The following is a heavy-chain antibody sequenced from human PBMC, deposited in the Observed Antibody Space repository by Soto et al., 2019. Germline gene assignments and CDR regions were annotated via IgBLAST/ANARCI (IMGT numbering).Heavy chain of an antibody. CDR3: ARGRGHIVVVTAIHTSPDFAY. CDR1: GGSFSGYY. Sequence: SETLSLTCAVYGGSFSGYYWSWIRQPPGKGLEWIGEINHSGSTNYNPSLKSRVTISVDTSKNQFSLKLSSVTAADTAVYYCARGRGHIVVVTAIHTSPDFAYWGQGTLVTVSS. CDR2: INHSGST. J-gene: IGHJ4*02. D-gene: IGHD2-21*02. V-gene: IGHV4-34*01.